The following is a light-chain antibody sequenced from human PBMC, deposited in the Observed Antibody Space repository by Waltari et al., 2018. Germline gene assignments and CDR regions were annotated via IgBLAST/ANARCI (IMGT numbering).Light chain of an antibody. CDR2: GAS. V-gene: IGKV3-20*01. J-gene: IGKJ1*01. CDR3: QQYGNSPWT. Sequence: EIVLTQSPDTLSLSPGARATLSCRASQTVKNNYLSWFQHKHGQAPRLLFFGASNRATGIPDRFTVSGSGTDFTLTISRLEPEDFAVYYCQQYGNSPWTFGPGTRVVIK. CDR1: QTVKNNY.